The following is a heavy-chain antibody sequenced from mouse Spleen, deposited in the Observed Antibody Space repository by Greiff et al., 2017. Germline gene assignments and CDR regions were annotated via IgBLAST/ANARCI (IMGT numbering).Heavy chain of an antibody. V-gene: IGHV1-39*01. CDR3: ERNDGSYWYVDV. CDR1: GYSFTDYN. CDR2: INPNYGTT. Sequence: VQLKESGPELVKPGASVKISCKASGYSFTDYNMNWVKQSNGKSLEWIGVINPNYGTTSYNQKFKGKATLTVDQSSSTAYMQLNSLTSEDYEGYYCERNDGSYWYVDVWGAGTTVTVSS. D-gene: IGHD1-1*02. J-gene: IGHJ1*01.